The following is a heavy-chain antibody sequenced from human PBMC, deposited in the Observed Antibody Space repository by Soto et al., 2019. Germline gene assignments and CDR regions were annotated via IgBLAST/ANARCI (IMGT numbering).Heavy chain of an antibody. Sequence: QVQLVQSGPEVKKPGASVKVSCKASGYSFSDYGVTWARQSPGQGLQWMGWISAYNDDRNYAQNFQDRITMTTDTSTGTAYVELRSLRSDDTAVYFCGRARTAAMVTSDYWCQGTLVTVSS. J-gene: IGHJ4*02. V-gene: IGHV1-18*01. D-gene: IGHD5-18*01. CDR2: ISAYNDDR. CDR1: GYSFSDYG. CDR3: GRARTAAMVTSDY.